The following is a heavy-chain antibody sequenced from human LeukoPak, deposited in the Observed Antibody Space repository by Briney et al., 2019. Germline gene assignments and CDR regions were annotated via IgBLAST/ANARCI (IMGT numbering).Heavy chain of an antibody. Sequence: GGSLRLSCAASGFTLSSYAMSWVRQAPEKGLEWVSAIGASGGPTFYSDSVRGRFTISRDNSKNTLYLQLNSLRAEDTAVYYCATLARFSGSYHGVDYWGQGTLVTVSS. CDR2: IGASGGPT. CDR3: ATLARFSGSYHGVDY. CDR1: GFTLSSYA. J-gene: IGHJ4*02. D-gene: IGHD1-26*01. V-gene: IGHV3-23*01.